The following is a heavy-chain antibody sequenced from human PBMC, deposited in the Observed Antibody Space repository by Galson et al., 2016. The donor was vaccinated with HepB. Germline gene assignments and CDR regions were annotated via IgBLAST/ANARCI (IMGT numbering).Heavy chain of an antibody. J-gene: IGHJ4*02. CDR3: VRESPGVISYGSVDY. D-gene: IGHD5-18*01. V-gene: IGHV3-48*04. Sequence: SLRLSCAASGFTFTNYNMNWVRRAPGRRLKWVSYIDSGSATILYADSVKGRFTISRDNARNYLYLQMSSLRVEDTAVYYCVRESPGVISYGSVDYWGQGTLVTVSS. CDR1: GFTFTNYN. CDR2: IDSGSATI.